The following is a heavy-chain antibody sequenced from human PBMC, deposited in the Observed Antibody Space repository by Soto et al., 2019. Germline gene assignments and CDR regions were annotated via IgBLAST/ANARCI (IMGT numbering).Heavy chain of an antibody. CDR3: VKGSAAMPEGNLFDP. J-gene: IGHJ5*02. V-gene: IGHV3-23*01. D-gene: IGHD2-2*01. CDR1: GVNFTNFA. Sequence: EVQLLESGGSLVQPGGSLTLSCTASGVNFTNFAMTWVRQAPWKGLEWVSAITGGGITTYFADFVEGRFTISRDNSKNTLYLEMNSRRAEDSAVYYCVKGSAAMPEGNLFDPWGQGTLVTVSS. CDR2: ITGGGITT.